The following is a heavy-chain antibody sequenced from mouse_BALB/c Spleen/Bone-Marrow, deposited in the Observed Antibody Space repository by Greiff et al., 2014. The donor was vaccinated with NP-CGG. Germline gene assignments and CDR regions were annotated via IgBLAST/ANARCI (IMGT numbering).Heavy chain of an antibody. D-gene: IGHD2-1*01. CDR1: GFTFSSFG. CDR2: ISSGSSTI. CDR3: ARHYGTIYYYAMDY. Sequence: EVKLVESGGGLVQPGGSRKLSCAASGFTFSSFGMHWVRQAPEKGLEWVAYISSGSSTIYYADTVKGRFNISRDNPKNTLFLQMTSLRSEDTAMYYCARHYGTIYYYAMDYWGQGTSVTVSS. J-gene: IGHJ4*01. V-gene: IGHV5-17*02.